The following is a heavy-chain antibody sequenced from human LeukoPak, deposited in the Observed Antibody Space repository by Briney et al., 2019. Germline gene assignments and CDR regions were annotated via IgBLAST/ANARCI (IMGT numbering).Heavy chain of an antibody. J-gene: IGHJ4*02. Sequence: SQTLSLTCTVSGGSISSGDYYWSWIRQPPGKGLEWIGYIYYSGSTYYNQSLKSRVTISVDTSKNQFSLKLSSVTAADTAVYYCARGDPRQQRTLDYWGQGTLVTVSS. V-gene: IGHV4-30-4*01. CDR2: IYYSGST. D-gene: IGHD6-25*01. CDR1: GGSISSGDYY. CDR3: ARGDPRQQRTLDY.